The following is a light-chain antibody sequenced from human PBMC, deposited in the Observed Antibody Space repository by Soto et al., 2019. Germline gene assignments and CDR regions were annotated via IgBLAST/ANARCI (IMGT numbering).Light chain of an antibody. J-gene: IGKJ1*01. CDR3: QQYNNWPPT. CDR1: QSVRSN. V-gene: IGKV3-15*01. CDR2: VAS. Sequence: EIVMTQSPPTLSVSPGERATLSCRASQSVRSNLAWYQQKPGQAPRLLIYVASTRATGIPARFSGSGSGTEFTLSIGSLQSEDFAVYYCQQYNNWPPTFGQGTKVDIK.